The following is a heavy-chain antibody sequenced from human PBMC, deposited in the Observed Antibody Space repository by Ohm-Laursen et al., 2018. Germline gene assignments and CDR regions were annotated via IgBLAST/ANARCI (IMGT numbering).Heavy chain of an antibody. CDR3: ARHYYDSSNIDY. D-gene: IGHD3-22*01. J-gene: IGHJ4*02. Sequence: SDTLSLTCTVSGGSISSSSYYWGWIRQPPGKGLEWIGRIYYSGSTYYNPSLKSRVTISVDTSKNQFSLKLSSVTAADTAVYYCARHYYDSSNIDYWGQGTLVTVSS. CDR2: IYYSGST. V-gene: IGHV4-39*01. CDR1: GGSISSSSYY.